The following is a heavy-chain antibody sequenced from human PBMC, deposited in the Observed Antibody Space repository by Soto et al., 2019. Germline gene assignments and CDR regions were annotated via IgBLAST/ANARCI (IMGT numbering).Heavy chain of an antibody. J-gene: IGHJ4*02. CDR1: GFTFSSYA. V-gene: IGHV3-64*01. Sequence: GGSLRLSCAASGFTFSSYAMHWVRQAPGKGLEYVSAISSNGGSTYYANSVKGRFTISRDNSKNTLYLQMGSLRAEDMAVYCCASSQGPGALGYWGQGTLVTVSS. D-gene: IGHD3-10*01. CDR3: ASSQGPGALGY. CDR2: ISSNGGST.